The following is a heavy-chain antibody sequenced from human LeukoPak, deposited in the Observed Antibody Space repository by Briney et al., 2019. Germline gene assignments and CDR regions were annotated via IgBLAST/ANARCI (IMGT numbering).Heavy chain of an antibody. Sequence: AGGSLRLSRAASGFTFSSYSMNWVRQAPGKGLEWVSYISSSSSTIYYADSVKGRFTISRDNAKNSLYLQMNSLRAEDTAVYYCARDGGHIVVVTAKDAFDIWGQGTMVTVSS. D-gene: IGHD2-21*02. CDR2: ISSSSSTI. J-gene: IGHJ3*02. CDR3: ARDGGHIVVVTAKDAFDI. CDR1: GFTFSSYS. V-gene: IGHV3-48*01.